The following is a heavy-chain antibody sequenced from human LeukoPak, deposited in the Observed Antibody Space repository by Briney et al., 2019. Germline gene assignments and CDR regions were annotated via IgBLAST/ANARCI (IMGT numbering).Heavy chain of an antibody. D-gene: IGHD2-2*01. V-gene: IGHV3-30*04. CDR2: ISYDGSNK. J-gene: IGHJ4*02. CDR3: ANGPAAKAGGFGY. Sequence: GGSLRLSCAASGFTFSSYAMHWVRQAPGKGLEWVAVISYDGSNKYYADSVKGRFTISRDNSKNTLYLQMNSLRAEDTAVYYCANGPAAKAGGFGYWGQGTLVTVSS. CDR1: GFTFSSYA.